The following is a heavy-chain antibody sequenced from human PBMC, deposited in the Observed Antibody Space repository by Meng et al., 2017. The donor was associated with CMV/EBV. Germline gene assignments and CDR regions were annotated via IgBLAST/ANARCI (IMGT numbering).Heavy chain of an antibody. CDR2: INHSGST. CDR1: GGSFSGYY. V-gene: IGHV4-34*01. J-gene: IGHJ5*02. Sequence: VQLKQGGAGPLKPSEPLSLTCAVYGGSFSGYYWSWIRQPPGKGLEWIGEINHSGSTNYNPSLKSRVTISVDTSKNQFSLKLSSVTAADTAVYYCARGGNWFNPWGQGTLVTVSS. CDR3: ARGGNWFNP.